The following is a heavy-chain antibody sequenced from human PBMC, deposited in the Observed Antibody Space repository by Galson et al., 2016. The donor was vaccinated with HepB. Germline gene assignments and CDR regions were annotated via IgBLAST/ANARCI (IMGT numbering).Heavy chain of an antibody. J-gene: IGHJ4*02. CDR2: IGGNGSPT. CDR1: GFTFYNYA. CDR3: ARGGGHGFFDY. V-gene: IGHV3-23*01. D-gene: IGHD3-10*01. Sequence: SLRLSCAASGFTFYNYAMDWVRQAPGGGLEWVAAIGGNGSPTYYADSVRGRFSISRDNSKNTLYLQMNSLRAEDTALYCCARGGGHGFFDYWGQGTQVTVSS.